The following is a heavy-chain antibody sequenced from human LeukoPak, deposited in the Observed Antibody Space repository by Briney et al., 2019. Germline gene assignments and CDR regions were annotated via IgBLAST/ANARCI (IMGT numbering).Heavy chain of an antibody. CDR1: GGSFSGYY. CDR2: INHSGST. Sequence: PSETLSLTCAVYGGSFSGYYWSWIRQPPGKGLEWIGEINHSGSTNYNPSLKSRVTISVDTSKNQFSLKLGSVTAADTAVYYCARGPNSGADYWGQGTLVTVSS. D-gene: IGHD1-26*01. V-gene: IGHV4-34*01. J-gene: IGHJ4*02. CDR3: ARGPNSGADY.